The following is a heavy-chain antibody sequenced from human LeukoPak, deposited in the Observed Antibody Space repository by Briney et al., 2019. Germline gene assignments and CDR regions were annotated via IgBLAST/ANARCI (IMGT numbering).Heavy chain of an antibody. CDR1: GFTFSNAW. D-gene: IGHD3-3*01. V-gene: IGHV3-15*01. Sequence: GGSLRLSCAASGFTFSNAWMSWVRQAPGKGLEWVGRIKSKTDGGTTDYAAPVKGRFTISRDDSKNTLYLQMNSLKTEDTAVYYCTTESISINDFWSGYRTLDYWGQGTLVIVSS. J-gene: IGHJ4*02. CDR3: TTESISINDFWSGYRTLDY. CDR2: IKSKTDGGTT.